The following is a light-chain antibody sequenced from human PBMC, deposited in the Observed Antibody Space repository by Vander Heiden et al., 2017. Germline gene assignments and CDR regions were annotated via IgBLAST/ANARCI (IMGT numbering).Light chain of an antibody. J-gene: IGKJ1*01. V-gene: IGKV2-30*01. CDR1: QGLVYSDGNTY. Sequence: DVVMAHSPPPLLGTLGKPAPISCRPRQGLVYSDGNTYLNWFQQRPGQSPRRLLYRVSIRDSGVPDRFSGSGSGTDFTLKISRVEAEDIGIYYCMQGTHWPWTFGQGTKVEIK. CDR2: RVS. CDR3: MQGTHWPWT.